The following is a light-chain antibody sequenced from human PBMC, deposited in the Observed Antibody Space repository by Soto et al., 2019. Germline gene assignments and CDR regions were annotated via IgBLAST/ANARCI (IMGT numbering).Light chain of an antibody. V-gene: IGKV1-39*01. CDR2: AAS. J-gene: IGKJ2*01. CDR1: QGISSY. Sequence: DIQLTQSPSFLSASVGDRVTITCRASQGISSYLAWYQQKPGKAPKLLIYAASTLQSGVPSRFSGSGSGTDFTLTINSLQPEDFAVYYCQQSYSAPVTFGQGTKL. CDR3: QQSYSAPVT.